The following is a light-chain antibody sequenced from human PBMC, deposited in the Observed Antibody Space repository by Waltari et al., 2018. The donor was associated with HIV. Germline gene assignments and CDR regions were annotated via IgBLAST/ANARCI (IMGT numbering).Light chain of an antibody. CDR3: GSWDSSLSGVV. CDR2: DNN. J-gene: IGLJ2*01. CDR1: NSTIGNNY. V-gene: IGLV1-51*01. Sequence: QSVLTQPPSVSAAPGQKVTLSCSASNSTIGNNYVSWYQQLPGTAPKLLIYDNNKRPSGIPDRFSGSKSGTSATLGITGLQTGDEADYYCGSWDSSLSGVVFGGGTKLTVL.